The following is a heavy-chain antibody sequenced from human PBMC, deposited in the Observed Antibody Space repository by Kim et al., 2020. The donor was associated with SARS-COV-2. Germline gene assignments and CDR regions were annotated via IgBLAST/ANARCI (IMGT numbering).Heavy chain of an antibody. J-gene: IGHJ4*02. CDR1: GFTFSNYG. CDR3: ARAPLAGTPH. V-gene: IGHV3-48*02. Sequence: GGSLRLSCAGSGFTFSNYGMTWVRQAPGKGLEWVSHVSVSSTTYYADSVKGRFTVSRDNVKNSLYLQMNSLRDEDTGVYYCARAPLAGTPHWGQGTLVPV. CDR2: VSVSSTT.